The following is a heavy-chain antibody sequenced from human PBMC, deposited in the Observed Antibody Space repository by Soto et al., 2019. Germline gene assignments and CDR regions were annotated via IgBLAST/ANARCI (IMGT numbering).Heavy chain of an antibody. J-gene: IGHJ6*02. D-gene: IGHD5-18*01. CDR2: INLDGSEK. CDR3: ARDGSTSGDSYDHDGMDV. V-gene: IGHV3-7*05. Sequence: EVQLVESGGGLVQPGGSLRLSCAASGFTFRTYWLSWVRQVPGKGLEWVANINLDGSEKNYVDSVKGRFTISRDNARNSLYLQTSSLRAEDTALYYCARDGSTSGDSYDHDGMDVWGQGTTVTVSS. CDR1: GFTFRTYW.